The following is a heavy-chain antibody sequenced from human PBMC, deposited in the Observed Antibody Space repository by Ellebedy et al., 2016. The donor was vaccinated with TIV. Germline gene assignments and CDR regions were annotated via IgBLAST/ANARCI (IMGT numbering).Heavy chain of an antibody. J-gene: IGHJ4*02. V-gene: IGHV1-18*01. CDR2: ISPSNGNT. CDR3: ARLSAAWYYLAY. D-gene: IGHD2-15*01. CDR1: GYTFTSHG. Sequence: AASVKVSCKASGYTFTSHGISWVRQAPGQGLEWMGWISPSNGNTNYAQKVQGRVTMTTDTSTSTAYMELRSLRSDDTAVYYCARLSAAWYYLAYWGQGTLVTFSS.